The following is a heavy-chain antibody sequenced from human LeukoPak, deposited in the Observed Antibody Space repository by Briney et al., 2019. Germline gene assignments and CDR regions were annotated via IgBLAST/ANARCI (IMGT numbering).Heavy chain of an antibody. J-gene: IGHJ4*02. V-gene: IGHV3-64*01. CDR3: ARDLPGSYPY. CDR2: ISSNGGST. Sequence: PGGSLRLSCAASGFTFSSYAMHWVRQAPGKGLVYVSAISSNGGSTYYANSVKGRFTISRDSSKNTLYLQMGSLRAEDMAVYYCARDLPGSYPYWGQGTLVTVSS. CDR1: GFTFSSYA. D-gene: IGHD3-10*01.